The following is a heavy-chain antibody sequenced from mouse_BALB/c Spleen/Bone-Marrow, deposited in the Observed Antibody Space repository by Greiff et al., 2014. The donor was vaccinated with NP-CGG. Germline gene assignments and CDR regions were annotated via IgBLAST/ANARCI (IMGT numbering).Heavy chain of an antibody. Sequence: QVQLKESGPGLVAPSQSLSITCTVSGFSLTSYGVRWVRQPPGKGLEWLGVIWAGGSTNYNSALMSRLSISKDNSESQVFLKMNSLQTDDTAIYYCARDRGYYKDVGDYWGQGTTLTVSS. CDR3: ARDRGYYKDVGDY. CDR1: GFSLTSYG. D-gene: IGHD2-3*01. V-gene: IGHV2-9*02. CDR2: IWAGGST. J-gene: IGHJ2*01.